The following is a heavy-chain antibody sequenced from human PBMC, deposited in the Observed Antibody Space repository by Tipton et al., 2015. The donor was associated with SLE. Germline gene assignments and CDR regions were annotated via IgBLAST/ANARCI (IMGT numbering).Heavy chain of an antibody. CDR2: INHSGST. J-gene: IGHJ3*02. Sequence: LRLSCAVYGGSFSGYYWSWIRQPPGKGLEWIGDINHSGSTNYNPSLKSRVTISVDTSKNQFSLKLSSVTAADTAVHYCARGSSLAAFDIWGQGTMVTVSS. CDR3: ARGSSLAAFDI. V-gene: IGHV4-34*01. CDR1: GGSFSGYY.